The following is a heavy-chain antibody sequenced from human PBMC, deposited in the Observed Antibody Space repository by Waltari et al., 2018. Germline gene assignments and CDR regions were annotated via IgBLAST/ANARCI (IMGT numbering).Heavy chain of an antibody. CDR3: ARQGGYGLTP. CDR2: IYYSGST. V-gene: IGHV4-39*01. D-gene: IGHD5-18*01. Sequence: QLQLQESGPGLVKPSETLSLTCTVSGGSIRSSSYYWGCIRQPPGKGLECIGGIYYSGSTYYNPSLKSRVTISVDTSKNQFSLKLSSVTAADTAVYYCARQGGYGLTPWGQGTLVTVSS. J-gene: IGHJ5*02. CDR1: GGSIRSSSYY.